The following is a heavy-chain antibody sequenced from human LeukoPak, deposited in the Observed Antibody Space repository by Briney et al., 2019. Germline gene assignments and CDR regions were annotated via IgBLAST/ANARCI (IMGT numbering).Heavy chain of an antibody. CDR3: AKDVAGATNFFYMDV. CDR2: ISWNGGNV. V-gene: IGHV3-9*01. J-gene: IGHJ6*03. D-gene: IGHD2-15*01. CDR1: GFNFEDYA. Sequence: GGSLRLSCAASGFNFEDYAMHWVRQAPGKGLEWVSGISWNGGNVDYGDSVKGRFTVSRDNAKNSLYLEMNSLGVEDTALYYCAKDVAGATNFFYMDVWGEGTTVTVSS.